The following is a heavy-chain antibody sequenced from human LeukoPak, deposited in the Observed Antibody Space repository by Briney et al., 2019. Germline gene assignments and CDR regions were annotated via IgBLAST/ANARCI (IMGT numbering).Heavy chain of an antibody. CDR3: ARARGYNYGYVDY. D-gene: IGHD5-18*01. CDR1: GYTFTSYD. CDR2: MNPNSGDT. J-gene: IGHJ4*02. Sequence: ASVKVSCKASGYTFTSYDINWVRQATGQGLEWMGWMNPNSGDTGYAQNFQGRLDMTRNTSKSTAYMELSSLRSEDTAAYYCARARGYNYGYVDYWGQGTLVTVSS. V-gene: IGHV1-8*01.